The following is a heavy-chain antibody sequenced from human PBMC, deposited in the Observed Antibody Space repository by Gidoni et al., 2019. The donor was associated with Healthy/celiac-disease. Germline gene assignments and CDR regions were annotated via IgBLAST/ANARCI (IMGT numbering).Heavy chain of an antibody. CDR3: ARDLSTDGMDV. CDR1: GVTFSSYG. V-gene: IGHV3-33*01. CDR2: IWLDGRTN. Sequence: VQLVESGGGVVQHGRDLRHSGAASGVTFSSYGMHWVRQAPGKGMEWVAFIWLDGRTNYYADSVMGRFTISSDNSSTPLYLQLNSLRAEDTAVYYCARDLSTDGMDVWGQGTTVTVSS. D-gene: IGHD4-17*01. J-gene: IGHJ6*02.